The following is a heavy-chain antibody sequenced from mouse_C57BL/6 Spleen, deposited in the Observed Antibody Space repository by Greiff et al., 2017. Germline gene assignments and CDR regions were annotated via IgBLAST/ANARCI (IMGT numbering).Heavy chain of an antibody. D-gene: IGHD1-1*01. CDR1: GFTFSDYG. Sequence: EVKLQESGGGLVKPGGSLKLSCAASGFTFSDYGMHWVRQAPEKGLEWVAYISSGSSTIYYADTVKGRFTISRDNAKNTLFLQMTSLRSEDTAMYYCARRANYYGSSFDYWGQGTTLTVSS. V-gene: IGHV5-17*01. J-gene: IGHJ2*01. CDR3: ARRANYYGSSFDY. CDR2: ISSGSSTI.